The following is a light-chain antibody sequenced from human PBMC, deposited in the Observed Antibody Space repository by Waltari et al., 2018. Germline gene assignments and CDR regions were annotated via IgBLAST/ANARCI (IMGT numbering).Light chain of an antibody. Sequence: IQLTQSPSSLSASVGDRVTITCRASQGISSYLAWYQQKPGKAPKLLIYAGSTLLNGVPSRFSCGGFGTYFTLTISILQPEDFATYYCQQVNSYPFTFGPGTTVDIK. CDR1: QGISSY. J-gene: IGKJ3*01. CDR2: AGS. CDR3: QQVNSYPFT. V-gene: IGKV1-9*01.